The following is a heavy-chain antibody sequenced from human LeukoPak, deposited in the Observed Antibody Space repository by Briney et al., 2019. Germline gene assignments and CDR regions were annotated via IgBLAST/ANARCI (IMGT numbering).Heavy chain of an antibody. Sequence: GGSLRLSCAASGFTFSSYGMHWVRQAPGKGLKWVAVIWYDESKKYHADSVKGRFTISRDVSKNTLYLQMNSLRAEDTAVYYCARDGGIGLDYWGQGTLVTVSS. CDR3: ARDGGIGLDY. V-gene: IGHV3-33*01. CDR1: GFTFSSYG. D-gene: IGHD3-3*01. J-gene: IGHJ4*02. CDR2: IWYDESKK.